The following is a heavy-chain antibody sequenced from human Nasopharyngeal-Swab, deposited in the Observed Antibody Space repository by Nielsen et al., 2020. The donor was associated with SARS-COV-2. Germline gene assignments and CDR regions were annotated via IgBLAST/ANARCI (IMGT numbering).Heavy chain of an antibody. Sequence: GESLKISCKGSGYSFTSYWIGWVRQMPGKGLEWMGIIYPGDSDTRYSPSFQGQVTISADKSISTAYLQWSSLKASDTAMYYCARLSPSIQLWSSDLYYFDYWGQGTLVTASS. CDR3: ARLSPSIQLWSSDLYYFDY. J-gene: IGHJ4*02. CDR2: IYPGDSDT. CDR1: GYSFTSYW. D-gene: IGHD5-18*01. V-gene: IGHV5-51*01.